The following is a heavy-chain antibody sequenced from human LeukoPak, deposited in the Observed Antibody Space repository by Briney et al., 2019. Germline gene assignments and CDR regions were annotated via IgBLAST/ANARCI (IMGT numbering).Heavy chain of an antibody. D-gene: IGHD1-26*01. CDR1: GGTFSSYA. Sequence: SVKVSCKASGGTFSSYAISWVRQAPGQGLEWMGGIIPIFGTANYAQKFQGRVTITADESTSTAYMELSSLRSEDTAVYYCARDHSSGSYFGYWGQGTLVTVSS. CDR3: ARDHSSGSYFGY. J-gene: IGHJ4*02. CDR2: IIPIFGTA. V-gene: IGHV1-69*01.